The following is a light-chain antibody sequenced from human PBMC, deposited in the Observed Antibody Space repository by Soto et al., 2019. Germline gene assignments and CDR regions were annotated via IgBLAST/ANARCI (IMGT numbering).Light chain of an antibody. V-gene: IGLV2-11*01. CDR2: DVS. CDR1: SSDVGDYNY. Sequence: QPVLTQPRSVSGSPGQSVTISCTGTSSDVGDYNYVSWYQQHPGKAPKLMIYDVSKRPSGVPDRFSGSKSGNTASLTISGLQAEDEADYYCCSYALSYILYVFGTGTKVTVL. CDR3: CSYALSYILYV. J-gene: IGLJ1*01.